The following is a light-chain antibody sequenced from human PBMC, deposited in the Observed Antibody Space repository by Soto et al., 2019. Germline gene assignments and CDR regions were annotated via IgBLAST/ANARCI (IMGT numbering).Light chain of an antibody. J-gene: IGLJ2*01. CDR2: DTT. V-gene: IGLV1-44*01. Sequence: QSVLTQPPSASGTPGQMVIVSCSGTYSNIGIDDVHWYRQLSGSAPQILIYDTTERATGVPDRFSGSKSGTSAFLAISGLQAEDEADYHCAAWDDSLNGPIFGGGTKVTVL. CDR3: AAWDDSLNGPI. CDR1: YSNIGIDD.